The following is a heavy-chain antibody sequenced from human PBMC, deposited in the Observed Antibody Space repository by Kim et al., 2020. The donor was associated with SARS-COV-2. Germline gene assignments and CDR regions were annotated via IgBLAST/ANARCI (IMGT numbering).Heavy chain of an antibody. CDR2: GDT. D-gene: IGHD2-8*01. Sequence: GDTNSSQKFQGRVTITRDTVSSTVYMELSSLTSEDTAVYYCARGSMATYDYWGQGTLISVS. CDR3: ARGSMATYDY. J-gene: IGHJ4*02. V-gene: IGHV1-3*01.